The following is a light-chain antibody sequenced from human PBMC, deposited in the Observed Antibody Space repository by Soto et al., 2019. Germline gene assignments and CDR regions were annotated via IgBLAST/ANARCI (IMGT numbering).Light chain of an antibody. CDR3: HQSGSSPWT. Sequence: EVVLTQSPATLSLSPGERATLSCGASQSVRSRYLAWYQQRPGLAPRLLIYDASIRATGIPDRFSGSGSGTAFTITISRLEPEDFALYTCHQSGSSPWTFGQGTKVEIK. CDR1: QSVRSRY. J-gene: IGKJ1*01. CDR2: DAS. V-gene: IGKV3D-20*01.